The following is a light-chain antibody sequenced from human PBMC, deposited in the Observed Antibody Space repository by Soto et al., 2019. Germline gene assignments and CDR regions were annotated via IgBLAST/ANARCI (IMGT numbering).Light chain of an antibody. CDR3: QQYDQWWT. CDR2: GAS. V-gene: IGKV3-15*01. Sequence: EIVMTQSPATLSVSPVERVTLSCRASQSVSTNVAWYQQKPGQAPRLLIYGASIRATGIPARFSGSGSGTEFSLTINSLQSEDFGVYFCQQYDQWWTFGQGTKVDIK. J-gene: IGKJ1*01. CDR1: QSVSTN.